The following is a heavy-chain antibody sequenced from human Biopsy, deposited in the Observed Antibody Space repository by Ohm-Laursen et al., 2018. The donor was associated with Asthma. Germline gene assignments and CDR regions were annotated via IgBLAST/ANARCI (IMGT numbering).Heavy chain of an antibody. Sequence: SLRLSCAASGFTFSSYSMNWVRQAPGKGLEWVSYISSSSSTIYYADSVKGRFTISRDNAKNSLYLQMNSLRDEDTAVYYCARFKGGIRYGFGGVFDYWGQGTLVTVSS. CDR1: GFTFSSYS. CDR2: ISSSSSTI. J-gene: IGHJ4*02. V-gene: IGHV3-48*02. CDR3: ARFKGGIRYGFGGVFDY. D-gene: IGHD3-10*01.